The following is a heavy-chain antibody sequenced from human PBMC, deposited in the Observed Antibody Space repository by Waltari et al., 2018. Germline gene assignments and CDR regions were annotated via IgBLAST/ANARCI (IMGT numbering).Heavy chain of an antibody. J-gene: IGHJ4*02. CDR3: ATGSNTIFGVVGPYFDY. CDR1: GDNITDLS. CDR2: FDPEDGET. V-gene: IGHV1-24*01. D-gene: IGHD3-3*01. Sequence: QVQLVQSGAEVKKPGASVKVSCKVSGDNITDLSMHGVGKATGKGLEWVGGFDPEDGETIYAQKFQGRVTMTEDTSTDTAYMELSSLRSEDTAVYYCATGSNTIFGVVGPYFDYWGQGTLVTVSS.